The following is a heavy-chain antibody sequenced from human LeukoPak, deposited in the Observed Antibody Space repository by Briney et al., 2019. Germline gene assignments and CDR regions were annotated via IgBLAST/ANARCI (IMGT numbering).Heavy chain of an antibody. Sequence: SETLSLTCIVSGGSVSSGSYYWSWIRQPPGEGLKWIGYIYYSGNTKYNPSLKSRVTISVDMSKNQFSLKLSSVTAADTAAYYCARDFSGYGYFDYWGQGTLVTVSS. CDR2: IYYSGNT. CDR1: GGSVSSGSYY. V-gene: IGHV4-61*01. J-gene: IGHJ4*02. CDR3: ARDFSGYGYFDY. D-gene: IGHD5-12*01.